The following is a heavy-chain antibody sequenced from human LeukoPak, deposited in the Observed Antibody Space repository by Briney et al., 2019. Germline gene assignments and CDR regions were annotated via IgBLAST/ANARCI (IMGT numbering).Heavy chain of an antibody. CDR2: IYHSGST. CDR3: ARHRGSSSSGYLFDY. V-gene: IGHV4-38-2*01. CDR1: CYSISSGYY. J-gene: IGHJ4*02. D-gene: IGHD6-6*01. Sequence: ASETLSLTCAVSCYSISSGYYWGWIRQPPGKGLEWMGSIYHSGSTYYNPSLKSRVTISVDTSKNQFSLKLSSVTAADTAVYYCARHRGSSSSGYLFDYWAGEPWSPSPQ.